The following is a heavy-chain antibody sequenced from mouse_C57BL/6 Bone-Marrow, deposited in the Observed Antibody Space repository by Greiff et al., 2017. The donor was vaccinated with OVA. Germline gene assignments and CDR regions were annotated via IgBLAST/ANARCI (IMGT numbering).Heavy chain of an antibody. Sequence: QVQLQQPGAELVKPGASVKLSCKASGYTFNSYWMQWVKQRPGQGLEWIGEIDPSDSYTNYNQQFKGKATVTVDTSSSTAYMQLSSLTSEDSAVYYGAPLLLRSRAYWGQGTLVTVSA. CDR3: APLLLRSRAY. CDR2: IDPSDSYT. CDR1: GYTFNSYW. J-gene: IGHJ3*01. V-gene: IGHV1-50*01. D-gene: IGHD1-1*01.